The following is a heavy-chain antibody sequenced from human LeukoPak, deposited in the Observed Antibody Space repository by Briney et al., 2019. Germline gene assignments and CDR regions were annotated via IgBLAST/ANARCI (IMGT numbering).Heavy chain of an antibody. D-gene: IGHD2-2*01. CDR1: GFTFSDYA. Sequence: GGSLRLSCAASGFTFSDYAMSWVRQAPGKGLEWVSAINGNGHDTYYADSVKGRFTISRDNFRNTLFLQVSSLRADDSAVYYCAKGVPGYCSGSSCLAYCFDPWGQGTLVTVSS. CDR2: INGNGHDT. CDR3: AKGVPGYCSGSSCLAYCFDP. V-gene: IGHV3-23*01. J-gene: IGHJ5*02.